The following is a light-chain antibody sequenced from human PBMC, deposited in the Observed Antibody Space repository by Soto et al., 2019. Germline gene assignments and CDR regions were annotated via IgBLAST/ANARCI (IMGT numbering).Light chain of an antibody. CDR1: QSINSN. CDR3: QQYNDWPKT. Sequence: EIVMTQSPATLSVSPGERATLSCRASQSINSNLAWYQQKPGQAPRLLIYGASTRATGIPARFSGSGSGTEFTLTINSLQSEDFAVYYCQQYNDWPKTFGQGTKVDIK. J-gene: IGKJ1*01. V-gene: IGKV3-15*01. CDR2: GAS.